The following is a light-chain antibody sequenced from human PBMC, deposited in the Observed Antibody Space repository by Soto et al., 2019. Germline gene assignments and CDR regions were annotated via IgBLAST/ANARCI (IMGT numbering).Light chain of an antibody. Sequence: VLPQPPPGSVTPGQRGTISCYGNSSNVGRNFVFWYQQLPGTAPKLLVYKNDERPSGVPDRFSGSKSGTSASLAISGLRSEDEADYYCAAWDDSLSGHVFGPGTKVTVL. V-gene: IGLV1-47*01. J-gene: IGLJ1*01. CDR3: AAWDDSLSGHV. CDR1: SSNVGRNF. CDR2: KND.